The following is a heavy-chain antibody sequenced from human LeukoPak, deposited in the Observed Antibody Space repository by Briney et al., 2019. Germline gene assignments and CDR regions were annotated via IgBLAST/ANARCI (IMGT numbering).Heavy chain of an antibody. CDR1: GFTFSDHY. CDR3: ARARTIWGDYEYYFDY. Sequence: TGGSLRLSCAASGFTFSDHYMDWVRQAPGKGLEWVGRTRNKANSYTTQYAASVEGRFTISRDDSKNSLYLQMNSLKTEDTAVYYCARARTIWGDYEYYFDYWGQGTLVTVSS. CDR2: TRNKANSYTT. D-gene: IGHD4-17*01. J-gene: IGHJ4*02. V-gene: IGHV3-72*01.